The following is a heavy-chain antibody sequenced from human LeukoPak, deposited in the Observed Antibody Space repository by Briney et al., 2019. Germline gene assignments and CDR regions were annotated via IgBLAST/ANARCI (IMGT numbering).Heavy chain of an antibody. Sequence: ASVKVSCKASGYTFTSYDINWVRQATGQGLEWMGWMNPNSGGTNYAQKFQGRVTMTRDTSISTAHMELSRLRSDDTAVYYCARGMTGDDGFDYWGQGTLVTVSS. V-gene: IGHV1-2*02. J-gene: IGHJ4*02. D-gene: IGHD7-27*01. CDR2: MNPNSGGT. CDR3: ARGMTGDDGFDY. CDR1: GYTFTSYD.